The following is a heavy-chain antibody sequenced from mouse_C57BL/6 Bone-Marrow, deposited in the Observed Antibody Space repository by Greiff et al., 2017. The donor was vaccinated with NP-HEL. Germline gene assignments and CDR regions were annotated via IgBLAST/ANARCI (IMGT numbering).Heavy chain of an antibody. V-gene: IGHV14-4*01. D-gene: IGHD1-1*01. CDR1: GFNIKDDY. CDR2: IDPENGDT. J-gene: IGHJ2*01. Sequence: EVQLVESGAELVRPGASVKLSCTASGFNIKDDYMHWVKKRPEQGLEWIGWIDPENGDTEYASKFQGKATITADTSSNTAYLQLSSLTSEDTAVYYCTTVVARDYFDYWGQGTTLTVSS. CDR3: TTVVARDYFDY.